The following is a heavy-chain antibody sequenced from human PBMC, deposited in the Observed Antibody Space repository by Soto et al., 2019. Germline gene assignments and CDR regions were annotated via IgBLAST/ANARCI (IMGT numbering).Heavy chain of an antibody. Sequence: SETLSLTCAVYGGSFSGYYWSWIRQPPGKGLEWIGEINHSGSTNYNPSLKSRVTISVDTSKNQFSLKLSSVTAADTAVYYCARDLSSGIDYWGQGTLVTVSS. CDR3: ARDLSSGIDY. D-gene: IGHD6-19*01. J-gene: IGHJ4*02. CDR2: INHSGST. V-gene: IGHV4-34*01. CDR1: GGSFSGYY.